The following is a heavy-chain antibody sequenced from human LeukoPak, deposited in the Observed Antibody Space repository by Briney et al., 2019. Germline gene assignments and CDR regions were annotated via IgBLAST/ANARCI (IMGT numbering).Heavy chain of an antibody. J-gene: IGHJ4*02. CDR2: IYYSGST. CDR1: GDSISSSY. D-gene: IGHD1-26*01. Sequence: SETLSLTCTVSGDSISSSYWSWIRQPPGKGLEWIGYIYYSGSTNYNPSLKSRVTISVDTSKNQSSLKLSSVTAADTAVYYCARDSGSYRWDYWGQGTLVTVSS. CDR3: ARDSGSYRWDY. V-gene: IGHV4-59*01.